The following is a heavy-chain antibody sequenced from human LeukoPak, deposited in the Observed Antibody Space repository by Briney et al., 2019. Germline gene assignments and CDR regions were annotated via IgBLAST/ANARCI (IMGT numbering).Heavy chain of an antibody. CDR3: AKDLSGIAVAGILGYYFDY. Sequence: GGSLRLSCAASGFTFSSYAVSWVRQAPGKGLEWVSAISGSGGSTYYADSVKGRFTISRDNSKNTLYLQMNSLRAEDTAVYYCAKDLSGIAVAGILGYYFDYWGQGTLVTVSS. CDR2: ISGSGGST. CDR1: GFTFSSYA. V-gene: IGHV3-23*01. D-gene: IGHD6-19*01. J-gene: IGHJ4*02.